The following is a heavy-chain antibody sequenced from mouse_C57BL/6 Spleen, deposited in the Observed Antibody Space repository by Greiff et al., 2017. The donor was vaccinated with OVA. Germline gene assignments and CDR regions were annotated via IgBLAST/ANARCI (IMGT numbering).Heavy chain of an antibody. CDR1: GYSITSGYY. V-gene: IGHV3-6*01. CDR2: ISYDGSN. J-gene: IGHJ2*01. Sequence: EVQLKESGPGLVKPSQSLSLTCSVTGYSITSGYYWNWIRQFPGNKLEWMGYISYDGSNNYNPSLKNRISITRDTSKNQFFLKLNSVTTEDTATYYWARVYYDYDEGYFDYWGQGTTLTVSS. CDR3: ARVYYDYDEGYFDY. D-gene: IGHD2-4*01.